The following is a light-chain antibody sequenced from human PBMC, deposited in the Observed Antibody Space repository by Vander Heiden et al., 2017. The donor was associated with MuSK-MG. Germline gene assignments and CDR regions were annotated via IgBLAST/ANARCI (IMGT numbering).Light chain of an antibody. CDR2: DAS. V-gene: IGKV3-11*01. J-gene: IGKJ3*01. CDR3: RQRGNWPLFT. CDR1: QSVSTY. Sequence: PGERATLSCRASQSVSTYLAWYQQKPGQAPRLLIYDASVRATGIPARFSGSGSGTDFTLTISSLEPEDFAVYYCRQRGNWPLFTFGPGTKVDIK.